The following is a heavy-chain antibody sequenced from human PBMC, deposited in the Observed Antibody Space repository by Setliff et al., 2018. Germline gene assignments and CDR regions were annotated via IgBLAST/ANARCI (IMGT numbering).Heavy chain of an antibody. CDR1: GASITNINYY. CDR2: IFYSGRT. D-gene: IGHD3-16*01. J-gene: IGHJ4*02. V-gene: IGHV4-39*01. CDR3: ARLPNYVWGSPVDY. Sequence: SETLSLTCTVSGASITNINYYWGLIRQPPGKGLEWIGSIFYSGRTFYNPSLKSRVTISVDTSKNQFPLTLSSVTAADTAVYYCARLPNYVWGSPVDYWGQGTLVTVSS.